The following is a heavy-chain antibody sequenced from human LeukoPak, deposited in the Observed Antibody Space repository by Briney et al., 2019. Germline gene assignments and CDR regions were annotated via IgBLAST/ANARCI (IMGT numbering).Heavy chain of an antibody. CDR3: ARGSSIAAADYYGMDV. CDR1: GGSFSGYY. D-gene: IGHD6-13*01. V-gene: IGHV4-34*01. J-gene: IGHJ6*02. Sequence: SETLSLTCAVYGGSFSGYYWSWIRQPPGKGLEWIGEINHSGSTNYNPSLKSRVTISVDTSKNQFSLKLSSVTAADTAVYYCARGSSIAAADYYGMDVWGQGTTVTVSS. CDR2: INHSGST.